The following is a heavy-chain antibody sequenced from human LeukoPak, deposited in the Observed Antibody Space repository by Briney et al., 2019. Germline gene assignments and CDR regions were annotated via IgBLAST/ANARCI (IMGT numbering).Heavy chain of an antibody. J-gene: IGHJ4*02. CDR2: IYHSGST. CDR3: ARGGWLGELSSDY. CDR1: GASISSGGYS. D-gene: IGHD3-10*01. Sequence: SETLSLTCTVSGASISSGGYSWSWIRQPPGKGLEWIGYIYHSGSTYYNPSLKSRVTISVDRSKNQFSLKLNSVTAADTAVYYCARGGWLGELSSDYWGQGTLVTVSS. V-gene: IGHV4-30-2*01.